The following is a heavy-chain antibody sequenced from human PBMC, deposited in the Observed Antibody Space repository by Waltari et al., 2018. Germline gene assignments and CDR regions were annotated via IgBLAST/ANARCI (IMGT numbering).Heavy chain of an antibody. V-gene: IGHV3-21*01. CDR1: GFTLSTYS. J-gene: IGHJ3*02. Sequence: EVQLVESGGGLVKPGVSLRLSCAASGFTLSTYSMNWVRQAPGKGLEWVSSISSRSYIYYVDSVKGRFTISRDNAKNSLYLQMNSLRAEDTAVYYCGRDVYGDYVGGGGGAFDIWGQGTMVTVSS. CDR2: ISSRSYI. CDR3: GRDVYGDYVGGGGGAFDI. D-gene: IGHD4-17*01.